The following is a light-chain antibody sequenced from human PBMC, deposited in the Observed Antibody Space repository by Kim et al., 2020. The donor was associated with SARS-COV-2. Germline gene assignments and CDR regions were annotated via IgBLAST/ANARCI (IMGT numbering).Light chain of an antibody. J-gene: IGKJ1*01. Sequence: SPGERATLSCRASHGVSGSYLAWYQQKPGQSPRLLIYAASTRAAGIPDRFSGSGSETDFTLTISRLDPEDFAVYYCQQYGGSPWTFGQGTKVDIK. V-gene: IGKV3-20*01. CDR3: QQYGGSPWT. CDR1: HGVSGSY. CDR2: AAS.